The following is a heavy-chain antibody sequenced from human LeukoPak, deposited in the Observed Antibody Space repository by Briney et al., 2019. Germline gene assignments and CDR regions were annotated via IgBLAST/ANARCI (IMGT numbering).Heavy chain of an antibody. V-gene: IGHV1-2*02. J-gene: IGHJ4*02. CDR1: GYTFTGYY. Sequence: GASVKVSCKTSGYTFTGYYMHWVRQAPGQGPEWMGWINPNSGGTNYAQKFQGRVTMTRDTSITAVYMELSRLRSDDTAVYYCARVAIPGTETFDYWGQGTLVTVSS. CDR2: INPNSGGT. CDR3: ARVAIPGTETFDY. D-gene: IGHD2-2*02.